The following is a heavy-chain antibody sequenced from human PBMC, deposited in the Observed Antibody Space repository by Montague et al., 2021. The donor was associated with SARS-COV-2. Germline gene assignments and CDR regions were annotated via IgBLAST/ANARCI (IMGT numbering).Heavy chain of an antibody. J-gene: IGHJ6*02. CDR3: ARVGRQQLVRLSGMDV. V-gene: IGHV4-39*07. Sequence: SETLSPTCTVSGGSISSNSYYWGWIRQPPGKGLEWIGSIYYSGSTYYNPSLESRVTISVDTSKNQFSLKLSSVTAADTAVYYRARVGRQQLVRLSGMDVWGQGTTVTVSS. CDR2: IYYSGST. CDR1: GGSISSNSYY. D-gene: IGHD6-13*01.